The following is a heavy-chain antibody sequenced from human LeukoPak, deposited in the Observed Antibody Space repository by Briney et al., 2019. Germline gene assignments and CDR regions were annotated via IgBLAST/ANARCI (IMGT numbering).Heavy chain of an antibody. V-gene: IGHV4-34*01. J-gene: IGHJ4*02. D-gene: IGHD3-3*01. CDR2: INHSGST. CDR3: ARGRSYDFWSGYYIGQLAYFDY. CDR1: GGSFSGYY. Sequence: PSETLSLTCAVYGGSFSGYYWSWIRHPPGKGLEWIGEINHSGSTNYNPPLKSRVTISVDTSKNQFSLKLSSVTAADTAVYYCARGRSYDFWSGYYIGQLAYFDYWGQGTLVTVSS.